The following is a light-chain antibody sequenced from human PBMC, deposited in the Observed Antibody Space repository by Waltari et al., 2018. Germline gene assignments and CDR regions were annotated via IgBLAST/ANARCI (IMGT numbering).Light chain of an antibody. CDR2: ECT. CDR3: CSYSLRGRF. J-gene: IGLJ2*01. CDR1: NSDVGTYRL. Sequence: QSVLTQPASVSGSPGQSIAISCIDINSDVGTYRLASWYQQRSGKAPQLIIFECTKRPSGISRRFSGSMSGSTASLTISGLRPEDEADYYCCSYSLRGRFFGGGTKLTVL. V-gene: IGLV2-23*03.